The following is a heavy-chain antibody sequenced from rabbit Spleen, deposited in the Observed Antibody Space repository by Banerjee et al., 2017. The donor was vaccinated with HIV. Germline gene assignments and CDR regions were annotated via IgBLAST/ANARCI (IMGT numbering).Heavy chain of an antibody. Sequence: QEQLEESGGGLVKPGASLTLTCTASGFSFTSGYYMSWVRQAPGKGLEWIVFIYTGNSKNYYSTWSKGRCITSNNSSTTVMLQVISMTAADTAAYFFTRDDGSGNYTDGCLNLWGPGTLVTVS. CDR1: GFSFTSGYY. D-gene: IGHD8-1*01. V-gene: IGHV1S45*01. CDR2: IYTGNSKN. J-gene: IGHJ4*01. CDR3: TRDDGSGNYTDGCLNL.